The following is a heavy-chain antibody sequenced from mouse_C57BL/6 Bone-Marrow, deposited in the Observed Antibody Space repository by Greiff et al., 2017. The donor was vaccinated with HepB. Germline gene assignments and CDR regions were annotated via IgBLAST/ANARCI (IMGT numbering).Heavy chain of an antibody. CDR1: GYTFTDYY. Sequence: QVQLKESGAELVRPGASVKLSCKASGYTFTDYYINWVKQRPGQGLEWIARIYPGSGNTYYNEKFKGKATLTAEKSSSTAYMQLSSLTSEDSAVYFCARSGLPTVVANWYFDVWGTGTTVTVSS. CDR3: ARSGLPTVVANWYFDV. CDR2: IYPGSGNT. J-gene: IGHJ1*03. V-gene: IGHV1-76*01. D-gene: IGHD1-1*01.